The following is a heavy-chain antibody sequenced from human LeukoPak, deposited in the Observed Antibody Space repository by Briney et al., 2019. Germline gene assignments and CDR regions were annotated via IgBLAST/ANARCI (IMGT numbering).Heavy chain of an antibody. CDR2: INPIFNTP. CDR1: GGTFTNYA. V-gene: IGHV1-69*13. D-gene: IGHD2/OR15-2a*01. CDR3: ARGCDNDLYFFIF. J-gene: IGHJ4*02. Sequence: SVKVSCKASGGTFTNYAISWVRQAPGQGLEWMGGINPIFNTPTYAQKFKGRVIISSDASTNTAYMELTSLRAEDTAVFYCARGCDNDLYFFIFWGQGTRVTVSS.